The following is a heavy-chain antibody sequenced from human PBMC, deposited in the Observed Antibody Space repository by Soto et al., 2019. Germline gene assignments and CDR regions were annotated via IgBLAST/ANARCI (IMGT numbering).Heavy chain of an antibody. D-gene: IGHD2-8*01. CDR2: IRSKAYGGTT. CDR1: GFTFGDYA. CDR3: TRNGGSSPLFDY. V-gene: IGHV3-49*03. J-gene: IGHJ4*02. Sequence: GGSLRLSCTASGFTFGDYAMSWFRQAPGKGLEWVGFIRSKAYGGTTEYAASVKGRFTISRDDSKSIAYLQMDSLKTEDTAVYYCTRNGGSSPLFDYWGQGTLVTSPQ.